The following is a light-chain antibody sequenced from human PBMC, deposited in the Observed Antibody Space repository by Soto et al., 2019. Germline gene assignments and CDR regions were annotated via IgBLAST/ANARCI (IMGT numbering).Light chain of an antibody. V-gene: IGKV3-11*01. J-gene: IGKJ4*01. Sequence: DIVLTQSPATLSLSPGERATLSCRASQSVYTYLAWYQQKPGQAPRLLIYDASNRAPGIPARFSGSGSGTDFTLTISSLEPEDFAVYYCQHRSTWPPYTFGRGTKVEI. CDR1: QSVYTY. CDR2: DAS. CDR3: QHRSTWPPYT.